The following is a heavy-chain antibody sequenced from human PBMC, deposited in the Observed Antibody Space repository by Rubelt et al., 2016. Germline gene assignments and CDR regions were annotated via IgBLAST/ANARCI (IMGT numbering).Heavy chain of an antibody. J-gene: IGHJ4*02. CDR1: GYTLTELS. Sequence: QVQLVQSGAEVKKPGASVKVSCKVSGYTLTELSMHWVRQAPGKGLEWMGGFDPKDGETISATECQGSVTMTEDTSTDTAYMELSSLRSEDTAVYYCATYDSSGYSPLDYWGQGTLVTVSS. CDR3: ATYDSSGYSPLDY. D-gene: IGHD3-22*01. CDR2: FDPKDGET. V-gene: IGHV1-24*01.